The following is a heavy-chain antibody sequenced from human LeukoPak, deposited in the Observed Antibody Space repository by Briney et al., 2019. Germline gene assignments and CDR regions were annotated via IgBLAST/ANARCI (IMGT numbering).Heavy chain of an antibody. J-gene: IGHJ4*02. V-gene: IGHV3-23*01. D-gene: IGHD3-22*01. CDR2: ISGSGGST. CDR1: GVTFSSYA. Sequence: GGSLRLSCAASGVTFSSYAMSWVRQAPGKGLEWVSAISGSGGSTYYADSVKGRFTISRDNSKNTLYLQMNSLRAEDTAVYYCAKDISYDSSGYGFDYWGQGTLVTVSS. CDR3: AKDISYDSSGYGFDY.